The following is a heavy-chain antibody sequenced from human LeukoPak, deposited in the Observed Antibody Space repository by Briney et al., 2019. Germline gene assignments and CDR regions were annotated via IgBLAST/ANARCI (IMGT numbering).Heavy chain of an antibody. Sequence: GGSLRLSCAASGFTFSSYEMNWVRHAPGKGLEWVSYISSSGSTIYYADSVEGRFTISRDNAKNSLYLQMNSLRAGDTAVYYCARESRSSGWDYFDYWGQGTPVTVSS. V-gene: IGHV3-48*03. CDR1: GFTFSSYE. CDR3: ARESRSSGWDYFDY. CDR2: ISSSGSTI. D-gene: IGHD6-19*01. J-gene: IGHJ4*02.